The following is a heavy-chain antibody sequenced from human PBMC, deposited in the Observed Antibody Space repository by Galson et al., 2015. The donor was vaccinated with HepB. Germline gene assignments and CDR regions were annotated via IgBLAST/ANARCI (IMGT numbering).Heavy chain of an antibody. J-gene: IGHJ6*02. CDR1: GFTFGDYA. Sequence: SLRLSCAASGFTFGDYAMSWVRQAPGKGLEWVGFIRSKAYGGTTEYAASVKGRFTISRDDSKSIAYLQMNSLKTEDTAVYYCTREGTRGYYGMDVWGQGTLVIVSS. D-gene: IGHD1-1*01. V-gene: IGHV3-49*04. CDR2: IRSKAYGGTT. CDR3: TREGTRGYYGMDV.